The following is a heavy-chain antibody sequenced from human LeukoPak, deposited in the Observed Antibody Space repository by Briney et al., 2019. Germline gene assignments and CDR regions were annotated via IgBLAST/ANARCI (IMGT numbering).Heavy chain of an antibody. J-gene: IGHJ4*02. CDR3: AKVRRFPGDFDY. V-gene: IGHV3-23*01. Sequence: GGSLRLSCAASGFTFSSYAMSWVRQAPGKGLEWVSAISGSGGSTYYADSVKGRFTVSRDNSKNTLYLQMNSLRAEDTAVYYCAKVRRFPGDFDYWGQGTLVTVSS. CDR1: GFTFSSYA. D-gene: IGHD3-3*01. CDR2: ISGSGGST.